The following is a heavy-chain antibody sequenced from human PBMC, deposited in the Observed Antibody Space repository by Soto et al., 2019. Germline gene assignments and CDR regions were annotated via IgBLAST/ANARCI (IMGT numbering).Heavy chain of an antibody. D-gene: IGHD6-19*01. J-gene: IGHJ3*02. CDR2: IYYSGST. Sequence: QVQLQESGPGLVKPSQTLSLTCTVSGGSISSGGYYWSWIRQHPGKGLEWMGYIYYSGSTYYNPSLKSRVTISVDTSKNQFSLKLSSVTAADTAVYYCARDVPGLENDAFDIWGQGTMVTVSS. V-gene: IGHV4-31*03. CDR1: GGSISSGGYY. CDR3: ARDVPGLENDAFDI.